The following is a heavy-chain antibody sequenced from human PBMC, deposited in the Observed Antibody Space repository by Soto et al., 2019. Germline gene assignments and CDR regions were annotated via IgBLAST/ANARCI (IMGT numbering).Heavy chain of an antibody. J-gene: IGHJ5*02. CDR1: GFSLSTTGVG. CDR2: IYWDDEK. D-gene: IGHD3-3*01. V-gene: IGHV2-5*02. Sequence: QITLKESGPTLVRPTQTLTLTCTFSGFSLSTTGVGVGWIRQPPGKALEWLALIYWDDEKRYSPSRKSRLTSTKDTSKDEVILTRPNTDAVDTSSCSCAQSLRDFGLVRERASYFDLWGQGTLVTVSS. CDR3: AQSLRDFGLVRERASYFDL.